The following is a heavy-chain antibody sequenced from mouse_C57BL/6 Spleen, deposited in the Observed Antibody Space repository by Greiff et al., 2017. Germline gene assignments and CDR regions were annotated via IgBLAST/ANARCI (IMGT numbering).Heavy chain of an antibody. CDR2: IYPGSGST. Sequence: VQLQQPGAELVKPGASVKMSCKASGYTFTSYWITWVKQRPGQGLEWIGDIYPGSGSTNYNEKFKSKATLTVGTSSSTAYMQLSSLTSEDSAVYYCARRGTMVDYWGQGTTLTVSS. D-gene: IGHD1-1*02. CDR1: GYTFTSYW. J-gene: IGHJ2*01. V-gene: IGHV1-55*01. CDR3: ARRGTMVDY.